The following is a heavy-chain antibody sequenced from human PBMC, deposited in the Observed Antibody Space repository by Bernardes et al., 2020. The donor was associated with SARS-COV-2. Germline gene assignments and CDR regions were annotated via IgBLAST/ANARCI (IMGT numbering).Heavy chain of an antibody. V-gene: IGHV1-18*01. CDR2: ISTFNGNT. Sequence: ASVKVYCKASGYTFETHGLNWVRQAPGQGLEWMGWISTFNGNTNYGRKWQGRVTLTIDKSTTTAYLDLRSLRADDTAIYYCARDLGIHCSKGGCFPLDHWGQGTQVIVSP. J-gene: IGHJ4*02. CDR3: ARDLGIHCSKGGCFPLDH. D-gene: IGHD2-2*01. CDR1: GYTFETHG.